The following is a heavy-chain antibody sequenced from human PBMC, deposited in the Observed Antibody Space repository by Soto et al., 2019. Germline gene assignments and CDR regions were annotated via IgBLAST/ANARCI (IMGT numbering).Heavy chain of an antibody. D-gene: IGHD1-1*01. CDR2: FSGGGGGT. CDR3: VRWNGFGDH. V-gene: IGHV3-23*01. J-gene: IGHJ4*02. CDR1: GFNLSDYG. Sequence: EVQLLDSGGGLVQPGGSLRLSCEVSGFNLSDYGVTWVRQAPGKGLEWVSGFSGGGGGTFYADSVKGRFTISRDDSKNTAYLQMNGLGVEDTAVYYCVRWNGFGDHWGQGTLVTVSS.